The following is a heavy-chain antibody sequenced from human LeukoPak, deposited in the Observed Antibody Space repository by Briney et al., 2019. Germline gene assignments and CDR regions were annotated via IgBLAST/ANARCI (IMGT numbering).Heavy chain of an antibody. CDR1: GFTFSSYA. CDR3: AKVSTGSGSNRHFDY. D-gene: IGHD3-10*01. Sequence: GGSLRLSCAASGFTFSSYAMSWVRQAPGKGLEWVSAISGSGGITYYADSVKGRFTISRDNSKNTLYLQMNSLRAEDTAVYYFAKVSTGSGSNRHFDYWGQGTLVTVSS. CDR2: ISGSGGIT. J-gene: IGHJ4*02. V-gene: IGHV3-23*01.